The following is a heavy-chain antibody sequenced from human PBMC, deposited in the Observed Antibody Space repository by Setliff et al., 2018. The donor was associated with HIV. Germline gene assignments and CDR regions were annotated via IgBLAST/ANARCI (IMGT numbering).Heavy chain of an antibody. CDR2: VSQSGST. Sequence: PSETLSLTCSVSGVSINRTDHYWGWIRQSPGKRLEWIGSVSQSGSTYYNPSLKSRITISVDRSKNLFSLKLSSVTAADTAVYYCARLDCSSSSGFVDYWGQGTLVTVSS. D-gene: IGHD2-2*01. J-gene: IGHJ4*02. CDR1: GVSINRTDHY. V-gene: IGHV4-39*01. CDR3: ARLDCSSSSGFVDY.